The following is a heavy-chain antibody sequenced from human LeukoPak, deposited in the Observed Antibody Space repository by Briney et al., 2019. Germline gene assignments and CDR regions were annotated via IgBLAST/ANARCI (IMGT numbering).Heavy chain of an antibody. D-gene: IGHD6-13*01. J-gene: IGHJ3*02. CDR3: ARRTPLTTGGTEGFDI. CDR2: VYYSGGT. Sequence: SETLSLTCTVSGGSLSRTDYYWGWIRQPPGKGLEWIGSVYYSGGTYHNPSPKTRVTLPVDTSKNQFSLKLNSVTAADTAVYYCARRTPLTTGGTEGFDIWGQGTMVTVSP. V-gene: IGHV4-39*01. CDR1: GGSLSRTDYY.